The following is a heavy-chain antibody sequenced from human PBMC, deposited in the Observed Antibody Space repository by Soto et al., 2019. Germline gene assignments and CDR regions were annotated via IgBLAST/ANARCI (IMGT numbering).Heavy chain of an antibody. CDR2: INTHNGNT. CDR1: GYTFSTYG. V-gene: IGHV1-18*01. Sequence: ASVKVSCKASGYTFSTYGISWVRQAPGQGLEWMGWINTHNGNTNYAQNLQGRVTMTADTSTSTAYMELRSLRSDDTAVYYCARGRLVPAVNFDYWGLGTLVTVSS. J-gene: IGHJ4*02. CDR3: ARGRLVPAVNFDY. D-gene: IGHD2-2*01.